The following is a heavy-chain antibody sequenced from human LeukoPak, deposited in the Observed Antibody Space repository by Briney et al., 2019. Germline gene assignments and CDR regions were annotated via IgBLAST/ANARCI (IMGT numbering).Heavy chain of an antibody. D-gene: IGHD2-15*01. V-gene: IGHV4-34*01. Sequence: SETLSLTCAVYGGSFSGYYWSWIRQPPGKGLEWIGEINHSGSTYYNPSLKSRVTISVDTSKNQFSLKLSSVTAADTAVYYCARSGGALTTLDYWGQGTLVTVSS. CDR1: GGSFSGYY. J-gene: IGHJ4*02. CDR3: ARSGGALTTLDY. CDR2: INHSGST.